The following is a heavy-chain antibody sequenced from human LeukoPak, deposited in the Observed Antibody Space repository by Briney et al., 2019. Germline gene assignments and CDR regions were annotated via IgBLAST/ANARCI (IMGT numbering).Heavy chain of an antibody. V-gene: IGHV1-2*02. CDR2: IIPNSGGT. J-gene: IGHJ4*02. CDR3: ARVVRGDYGYYFDY. CDR1: GYTFTGYY. Sequence: ASVKVSCKASGYTFTGYYMHWVRQAPGQGLEWMGWIIPNSGGTNYAQKFQGRVTMTRDTSISTAYMELSRLRSDDTAVYYCARVVRGDYGYYFDYWGQGTLVTVSS. D-gene: IGHD4-17*01.